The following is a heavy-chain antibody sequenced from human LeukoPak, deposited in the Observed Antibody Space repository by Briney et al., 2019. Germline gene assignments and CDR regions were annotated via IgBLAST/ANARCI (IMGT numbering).Heavy chain of an antibody. CDR2: ISSSGSTI. J-gene: IGHJ6*03. V-gene: IGHV3-48*03. Sequence: PGGSLRLSCAASGFTFSSYEMNWVRQAPGKGLEWVSYISSSGSTIYYADSVKVRFTISRDNAKNSLYLQMNSLRAEDTAVYYCARVIGESVYYYYYMDVWGKGTTVTISS. CDR1: GFTFSSYE. CDR3: ARVIGESVYYYYYMDV. D-gene: IGHD3-10*01.